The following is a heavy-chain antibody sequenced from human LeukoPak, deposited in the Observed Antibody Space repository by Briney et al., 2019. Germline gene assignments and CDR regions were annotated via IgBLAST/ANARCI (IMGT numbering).Heavy chain of an antibody. V-gene: IGHV3-23*01. D-gene: IGHD1-1*01. CDR1: GFTFSSYA. Sequence: GGSLRLSCAASGFTFSSYAMSWVRQAPGKGLEWVSAIRGSGGSTYYADSVKGRFTISRDNSKNTLYLQMNSLRAEDTAVYYCAKDDRYNWNGAYDAFDIWGQGTMVTVSS. CDR2: IRGSGGST. J-gene: IGHJ3*02. CDR3: AKDDRYNWNGAYDAFDI.